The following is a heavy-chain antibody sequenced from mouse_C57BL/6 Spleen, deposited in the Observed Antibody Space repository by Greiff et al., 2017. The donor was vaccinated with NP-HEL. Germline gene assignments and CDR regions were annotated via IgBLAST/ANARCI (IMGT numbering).Heavy chain of an antibody. CDR2: INSDGGST. V-gene: IGHV5-2*01. CDR1: EYEFPSHD. D-gene: IGHD2-10*01. J-gene: IGHJ1*03. Sequence: VQLQQSGGGLVQPGESLKLSCESNEYEFPSHDMSWVRKTPEKRLELVAAINSDGGSTYYPDTMERRFIISRDNTKKTLYLQMSSLRSEDTALYYCARAYYGNYWYFDVWGTGTTVTVSS. CDR3: ARAYYGNYWYFDV.